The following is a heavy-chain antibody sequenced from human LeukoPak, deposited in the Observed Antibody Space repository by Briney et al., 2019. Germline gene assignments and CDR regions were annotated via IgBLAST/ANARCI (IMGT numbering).Heavy chain of an antibody. V-gene: IGHV3-7*01. CDR3: ARHAWWSSSSGGNFDY. CDR1: GFTFSSYW. D-gene: IGHD6-6*01. CDR2: IKQDGSGK. J-gene: IGHJ4*02. Sequence: PGGSLRLSCAAPGFTFSSYWMSWVRQAPGKGLEWVANIKQDGSGKYYVDSVKGRFTISRDNAKNSLYLQMNSLRAEDTAVYYCARHAWWSSSSGGNFDYWGQGTLVTVSS.